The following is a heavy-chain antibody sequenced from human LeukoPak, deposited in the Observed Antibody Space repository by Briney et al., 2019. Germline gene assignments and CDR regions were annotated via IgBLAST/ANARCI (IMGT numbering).Heavy chain of an antibody. J-gene: IGHJ4*02. V-gene: IGHV3-33*01. CDR2: IWSDGSNK. Sequence: GGSLRLSCAASGFTFSRYGMHWVRQAPGKGLEWVAIIWSDGSNKYYADSVKGRFTISRDNSKNTLYLQMNSLRAEDTAVYYCARDADSGGYYSYFDCWGQGTLDTVSS. D-gene: IGHD3-22*01. CDR3: ARDADSGGYYSYFDC. CDR1: GFTFSRYG.